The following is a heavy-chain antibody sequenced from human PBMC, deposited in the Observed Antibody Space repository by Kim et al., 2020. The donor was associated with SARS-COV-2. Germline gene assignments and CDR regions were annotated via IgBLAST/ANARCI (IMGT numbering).Heavy chain of an antibody. D-gene: IGHD4-17*01. J-gene: IGHJ6*02. V-gene: IGHV3-30-3*01. CDR3: ARDRAWGYGDYLEYYYYYGMDV. CDR2: ISYDGSNK. Sequence: GGSLRLSCAASGFTFSSYAMHWVRQAPGKGLEWVAVISYDGSNKYYADSVKGRFTISRDNSKNTLYLQMNSLRAEDTAVYYCARDRAWGYGDYLEYYYYYGMDVWGQGTTVTVSS. CDR1: GFTFSSYA.